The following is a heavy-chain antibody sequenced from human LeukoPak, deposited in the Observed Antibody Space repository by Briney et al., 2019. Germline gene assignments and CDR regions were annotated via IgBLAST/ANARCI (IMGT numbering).Heavy chain of an antibody. D-gene: IGHD3-22*01. CDR3: ARTADSSGSHKAGWFDP. V-gene: IGHV4-4*09. Sequence: SETLSLTCTVSGGFISSYYWSWIRQPPGKGLEWIGYIYTSGSTNYNPSLKSRVTISVDTSKNQFSLKLSSVTAADTAVYYCARTADSSGSHKAGWFDPWGQGTLVTVSS. J-gene: IGHJ5*02. CDR1: GGFISSYY. CDR2: IYTSGST.